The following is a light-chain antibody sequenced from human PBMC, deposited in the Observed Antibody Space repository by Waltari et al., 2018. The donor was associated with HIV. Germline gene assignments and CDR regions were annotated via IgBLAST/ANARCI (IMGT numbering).Light chain of an antibody. CDR3: CSYAGSSTLL. V-gene: IGLV2-23*01. J-gene: IGLJ2*01. CDR1: TSDGGSYNY. Sequence: SALTQPASVSGSPGQSITIPCPETTSDGGSYNYVPCYQQHPGKAPKLVVYDVRERPSGVSNRFSGSKSGNTASLTISGLQAEDEADYNCCSYAGSSTLLFGGGTKVTVL. CDR2: DVR.